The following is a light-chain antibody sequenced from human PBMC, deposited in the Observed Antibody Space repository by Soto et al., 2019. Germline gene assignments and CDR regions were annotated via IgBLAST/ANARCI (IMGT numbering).Light chain of an antibody. V-gene: IGKV1-9*01. J-gene: IGKJ5*01. CDR3: QQLTSYPRST. CDR1: QGIGNY. Sequence: DIQLTQSPSFLSASVGDRVTITCRASQGIGNYLAWYQQRPGKAPKLLIYAASTLQTGVPSRFSGSGSGTEFTLTISSLQPEDFATYHCQQLTSYPRSTFGQGTRLEI. CDR2: AAS.